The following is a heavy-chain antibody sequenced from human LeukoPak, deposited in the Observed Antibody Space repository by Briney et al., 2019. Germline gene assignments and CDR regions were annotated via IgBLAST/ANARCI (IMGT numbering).Heavy chain of an antibody. D-gene: IGHD1-7*01. V-gene: IGHV4-38-2*02. CDR2: IYHSGST. J-gene: IGHJ6*03. Sequence: SETLSLTCTVSGYSISSGYYWGWIRQPPGKGLEWIGSIYHSGSTYYNPSLKSRVTISVDTSKNQFSLKLSSVTAADTAVYYCARILELRNYYYYYYMDVWGKGTTVTVSS. CDR3: ARILELRNYYYYYYMDV. CDR1: GYSISSGYY.